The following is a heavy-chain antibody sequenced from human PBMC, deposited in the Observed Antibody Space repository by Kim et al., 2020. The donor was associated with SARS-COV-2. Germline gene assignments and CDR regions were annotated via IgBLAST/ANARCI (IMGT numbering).Heavy chain of an antibody. CDR1: GFTFSSYA. CDR3: ARDQATGTTF. J-gene: IGHJ6*03. CDR2: ISYDGSNK. Sequence: GGSLRLSCAASGFTFSSYAMHWVRQTPGKGLEWVAVISYDGSNKYYADSVKGRFTISRDNSKNTLYLQMNSLRGEDTAVYYCARDQATGTTFWGKGTTVTVSS. V-gene: IGHV3-30*04. D-gene: IGHD1-1*01.